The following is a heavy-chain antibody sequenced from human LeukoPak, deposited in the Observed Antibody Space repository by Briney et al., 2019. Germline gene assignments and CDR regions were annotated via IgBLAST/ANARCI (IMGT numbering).Heavy chain of an antibody. J-gene: IGHJ4*02. V-gene: IGHV3-53*01. CDR3: ARDYYDTSGPGGYFDY. Sequence: PGGSLRLSCAASGLTVSSNYMSWARQAPGKGLEWVSIIYSGGSTYYADSVKGRFTISRDYSRNTLYLQMNSLRAEDTAVYYCARDYYDTSGPGGYFDYWGQGTLVTVSS. CDR2: IYSGGST. CDR1: GLTVSSNY. D-gene: IGHD3-22*01.